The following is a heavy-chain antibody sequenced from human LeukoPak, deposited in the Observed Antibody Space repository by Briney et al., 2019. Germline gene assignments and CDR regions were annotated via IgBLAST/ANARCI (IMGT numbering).Heavy chain of an antibody. J-gene: IGHJ6*04. V-gene: IGHV4-61*02. CDR1: GGPINSGRYY. D-gene: IGHD2-21*02. Sequence: SQTLSLTCTVSGGPINSGRYYWSWIRQPAGKGLEWIGRIYTSGSTNYNPSLKSRVTILVDTSKKHFSLRLSSVTAADTAVYYSARTHIVVVTATDVWGKGTTVTVSS. CDR3: ARTHIVVVTATDV. CDR2: IYTSGST.